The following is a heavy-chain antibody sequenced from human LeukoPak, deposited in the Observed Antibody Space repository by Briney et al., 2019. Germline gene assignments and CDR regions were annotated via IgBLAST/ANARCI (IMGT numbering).Heavy chain of an antibody. J-gene: IGHJ4*02. D-gene: IGHD3-10*01. CDR2: INIDGSTT. CDR3: ARDPTVRGRRWYYFDY. CDR1: GFTFSSYW. Sequence: GGSLRLSCAASGFTFSSYWMHWVRQAPGEGLVWVSRINIDGSTTSYADSVKGRFTISRDNAKNTLYLQMNSLRAEDTAVYYCARDPTVRGRRWYYFDYWGQGTLVTVSS. V-gene: IGHV3-74*01.